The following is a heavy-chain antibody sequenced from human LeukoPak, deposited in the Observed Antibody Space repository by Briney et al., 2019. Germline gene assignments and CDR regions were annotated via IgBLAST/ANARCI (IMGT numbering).Heavy chain of an antibody. CDR1: GFTFSGFS. D-gene: IGHD1-26*01. CDR3: ARVGSRGDWFDY. V-gene: IGHV3-48*01. J-gene: IGHJ5*01. Sequence: GGSLRLSCVASGFTFSGFSMLWVRQTPGKGLEWLFYINSGGSAVHYADSVKDRFSFSRDNAKNSLYLQMNSLRVEDTGIYYCARVGSRGDWFDYWGQGTRVTVSS. CDR2: INSGGSAV.